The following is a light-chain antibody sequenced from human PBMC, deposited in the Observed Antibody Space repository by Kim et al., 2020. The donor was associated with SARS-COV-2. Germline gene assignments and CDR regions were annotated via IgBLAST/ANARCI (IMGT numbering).Light chain of an antibody. CDR1: SGYSNYK. CDR2: VGTGGIVG. J-gene: IGLJ3*02. Sequence: TLGSGYSNYKVDWYQQGPGKGPRFVMRVGTGGIVGSKGDGIPDRFSVLGSGLNRYLTIKNIQEEDESDYHCGADHGSGSNFVSGVFGGGTQLTVL. CDR3: GADHGSGSNFVSGV. V-gene: IGLV9-49*01.